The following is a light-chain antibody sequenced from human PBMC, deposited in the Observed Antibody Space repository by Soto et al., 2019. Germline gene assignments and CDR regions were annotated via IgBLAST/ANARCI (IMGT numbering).Light chain of an antibody. CDR1: QSVRSSY. CDR3: EQYGSSPWT. J-gene: IGKJ1*01. Sequence: EIVLTQSPGTLSSSPGERATLSCRASQSVRSSYLAWYQQKPGQAPRLLIYDASSRATGIPDRFSGSGSGTDFTLTISRLEPEDFAVYYCEQYGSSPWTFGQGTRVEI. CDR2: DAS. V-gene: IGKV3-20*01.